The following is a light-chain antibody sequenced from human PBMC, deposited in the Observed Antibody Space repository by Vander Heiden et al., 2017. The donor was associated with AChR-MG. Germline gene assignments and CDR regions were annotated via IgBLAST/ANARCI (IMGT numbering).Light chain of an antibody. V-gene: IGKV3-20*01. CDR2: GAS. Sequence: EIVLTQSPGTLSLSPGERATLSCRASQSVSSSYLAWYQQKPGQAPRLLIYGASSRATGIPDRFSGSGSGTDFTLTISRLEPEDFAVYYCQQYGSSPCTFGSGTKVEIK. CDR3: QQYGSSPCT. J-gene: IGKJ4*01. CDR1: QSVSSSY.